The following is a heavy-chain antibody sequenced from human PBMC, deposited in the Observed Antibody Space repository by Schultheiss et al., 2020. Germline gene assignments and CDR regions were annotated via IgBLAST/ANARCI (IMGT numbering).Heavy chain of an antibody. CDR1: GGTFSSYA. J-gene: IGHJ6*03. CDR3: TTDSGSYYYYYYYMDV. Sequence: SVKVSCKASGGTFSSYAISWVRQAPGQGLEWMGGIIPIFGTANYAQKFQGRVTITADKSTSTAYMELNSLKTEDTAVYYCTTDSGSYYYYYYYMDVWGKGTTVTVSS. CDR2: IIPIFGTA. D-gene: IGHD1-26*01. V-gene: IGHV1-69*06.